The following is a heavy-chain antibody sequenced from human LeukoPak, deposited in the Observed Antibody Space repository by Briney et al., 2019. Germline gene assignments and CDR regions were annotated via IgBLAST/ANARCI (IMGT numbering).Heavy chain of an antibody. D-gene: IGHD2-2*01. Sequence: GGSLRLSCAASGFTFTNAWMNWVRQAPGKGLEWVGRIKSETDGGTIDYAAPVKGRFTISRDDSKTTLYLQMNSLETEDTAVYYCTTLLGVVLANGYWGQGTLVTVSS. V-gene: IGHV3-15*01. CDR2: IKSETDGGTI. J-gene: IGHJ4*02. CDR1: GFTFTNAW. CDR3: TTLLGVVLANGY.